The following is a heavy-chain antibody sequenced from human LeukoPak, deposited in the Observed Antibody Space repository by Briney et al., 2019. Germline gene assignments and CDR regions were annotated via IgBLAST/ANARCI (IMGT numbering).Heavy chain of an antibody. J-gene: IGHJ4*02. V-gene: IGHV4-34*01. CDR1: GGSFSGYY. Sequence: SETLSLTCAVYGGSFSGYYRSWIRQPPGKGLEWIGEINHSGSTNYNPSLKSRVTISVDTSKNQFSLKLSSVTAADTAVYYCARGRAFTYYYGSGSYYNQPSFDYWGQGTLVTVSS. CDR2: INHSGST. D-gene: IGHD3-10*01. CDR3: ARGRAFTYYYGSGSYYNQPSFDY.